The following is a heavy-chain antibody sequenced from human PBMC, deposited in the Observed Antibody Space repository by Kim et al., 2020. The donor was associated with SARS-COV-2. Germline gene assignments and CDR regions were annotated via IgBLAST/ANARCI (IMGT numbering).Heavy chain of an antibody. D-gene: IGHD7-27*01. J-gene: IGHJ4*02. V-gene: IGHV3-33*01. CDR3: ARDRPKPGDWEFDY. CDR2: IWYDGSNK. Sequence: GGSLRLSCAASGFTFSSYGMHWVRQAPGKGLEWVAVIWYDGSNKYYADSVKGRFTISRDNSKNTLYLQMNSLRAEDTAVYYCARDRPKPGDWEFDYWGQGTLVTVSS. CDR1: GFTFSSYG.